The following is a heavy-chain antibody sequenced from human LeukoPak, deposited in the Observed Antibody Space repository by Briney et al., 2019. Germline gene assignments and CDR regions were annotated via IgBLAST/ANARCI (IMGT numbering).Heavy chain of an antibody. CDR3: ARASWSGYFPNGYYYGMDV. V-gene: IGHV4-34*01. Sequence: SETLSLTCAVYGGSFSGYYWSWIRQPPGKGLEWIGEINHSGSTNYNPSLKSRVTISVDTSKNQFSLKLCSVAAADTAVYYCARASWSGYFPNGYYYGMDVWGQGTTVTVSS. J-gene: IGHJ6*02. D-gene: IGHD3-3*01. CDR2: INHSGST. CDR1: GGSFSGYY.